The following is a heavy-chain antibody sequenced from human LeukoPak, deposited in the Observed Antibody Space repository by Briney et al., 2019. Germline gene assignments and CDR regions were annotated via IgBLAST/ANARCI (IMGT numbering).Heavy chain of an antibody. CDR1: GFTFSSYW. V-gene: IGHV3-7*01. CDR2: IKQGGSEK. CDR3: ARDVGDGYNPDAFDI. J-gene: IGHJ3*02. D-gene: IGHD5-24*01. Sequence: GGSLRLSCAASGFTFSSYWMSWVRQAPGKGLEWVANIKQGGSEKYYVDSVKGRFTISRDNAKNSLYLQMNSLRAEDTAVYYCARDVGDGYNPDAFDIWGQGTMVTVSS.